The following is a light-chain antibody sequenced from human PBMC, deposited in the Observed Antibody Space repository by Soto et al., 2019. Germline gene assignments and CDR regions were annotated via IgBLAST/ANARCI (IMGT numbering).Light chain of an antibody. CDR3: SSYTIYSTLLL. V-gene: IGLV2-14*01. Sequence: QSALTQPASVSGSPGQSITISCTGTSSDIGGYKYVSWYQQHPGKAPKLIIYEVTNRPSGVSDRFSGSKSGNTASLTISGLQAADEADYYCSSYTIYSTLLLFGGGTKVTVL. CDR1: SSDIGGYKY. J-gene: IGLJ2*01. CDR2: EVT.